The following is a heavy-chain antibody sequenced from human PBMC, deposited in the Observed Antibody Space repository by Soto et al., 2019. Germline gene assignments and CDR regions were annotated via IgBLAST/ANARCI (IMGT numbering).Heavy chain of an antibody. J-gene: IGHJ3*02. CDR2: IYPGYSDT. CDR1: GYSFTSYW. Sequence: PAESLTDSCEISGYSFTSYWIVLVLQMPVKSLEWMGIIYPGYSDTRYSPSFQGQVTISADKSINTAYLQWSSPKASDTAMYYRAREARQPFPNAFDIWGQGTMVTVSS. CDR3: AREARQPFPNAFDI. V-gene: IGHV5-51*01. D-gene: IGHD1-1*01.